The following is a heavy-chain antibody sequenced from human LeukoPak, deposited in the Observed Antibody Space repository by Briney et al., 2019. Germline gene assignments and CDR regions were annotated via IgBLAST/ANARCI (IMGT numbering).Heavy chain of an antibody. J-gene: IGHJ6*03. V-gene: IGHV1-8*01. CDR3: ARAISYYYYMDV. CDR2: MNPNSGNT. Sequence: ASVKVSCKASGYTFTSYDINWVRQATGQGLEWMGWMNPNSGNTGYAQKFQGRVTMTRNTSISTAYMELSSLRSEDTAVYYCARAISYYYYMDVWGQGTMVTVSS. CDR1: GYTFTSYD.